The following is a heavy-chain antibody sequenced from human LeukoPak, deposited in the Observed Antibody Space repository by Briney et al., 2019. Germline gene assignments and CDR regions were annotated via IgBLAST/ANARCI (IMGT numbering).Heavy chain of an antibody. Sequence: ASVKVSCKASGGTFSSYAISWVRQAPGQGLEWMGGIIPIFGTANYAQKFQVRVTLTTDESTSTAYMELSSLRSQDTAVYYCARDHESGPNWFDPSGQGTPVTASS. CDR3: ARDHESGPNWFDP. J-gene: IGHJ5*02. D-gene: IGHD3-3*01. CDR1: GGTFSSYA. V-gene: IGHV1-69*05. CDR2: IIPIFGTA.